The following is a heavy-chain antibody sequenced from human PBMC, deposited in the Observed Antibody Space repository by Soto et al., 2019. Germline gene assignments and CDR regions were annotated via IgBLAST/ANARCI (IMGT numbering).Heavy chain of an antibody. CDR3: AACGIRSYGNYYYGMDV. Sequence: QVQLVQSGAEVKKPGSSVKVSCKASGGTFSSYAISWVRQAPGQGLEWMGGIIPIFGTANYAQKFQGRVTITADDSTSTAYMELSSLRSEDTAVYYCAACGIRSYGNYYYGMDVWGQGTTVTVSS. J-gene: IGHJ6*02. CDR2: IIPIFGTA. CDR1: GGTFSSYA. V-gene: IGHV1-69*12. D-gene: IGHD5-18*01.